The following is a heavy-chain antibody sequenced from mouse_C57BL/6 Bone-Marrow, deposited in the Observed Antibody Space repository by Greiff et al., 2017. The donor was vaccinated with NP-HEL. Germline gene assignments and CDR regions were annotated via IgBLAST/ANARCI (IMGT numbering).Heavy chain of an antibody. D-gene: IGHD2-4*01. CDR3: ARSGYDYDGRGYFDV. CDR2: ILPSIGRT. J-gene: IGHJ1*03. Sequence: VQLVESGSELRSPGSSVKLSCKDFDSEVFPIAYMSWVRQKPGHGFEWIGGILPSIGRTIYGEKFEDKATLDADTLSNTAYLELNSLTSEDSAIYYCARSGYDYDGRGYFDVWGTGTTVTVSS. V-gene: IGHV15-2*01. CDR1: DSEVFPIAY.